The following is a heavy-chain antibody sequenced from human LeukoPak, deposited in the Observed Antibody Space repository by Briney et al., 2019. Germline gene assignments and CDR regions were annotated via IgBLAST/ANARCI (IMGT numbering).Heavy chain of an antibody. J-gene: IGHJ4*02. D-gene: IGHD3-10*01. CDR2: ISSSSSTI. V-gene: IGHV3-48*01. Sequence: GTLRLSCAASGFTFSFYGMSWVRQAPGKGLEWVSHISSSSSTIYYADSVKGRSTISRDNAKNSLYLQMNSLRAEDTAVYYCARAGFTFSGYFGSFFDYWGQGTLVTVSS. CDR3: ARAGFTFSGYFGSFFDY. CDR1: GFTFSFYG.